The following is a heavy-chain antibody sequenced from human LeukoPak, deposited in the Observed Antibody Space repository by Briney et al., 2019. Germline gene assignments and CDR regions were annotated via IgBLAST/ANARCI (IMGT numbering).Heavy chain of an antibody. CDR2: IYPGDSDT. Sequence: GESLKISCKGSGYSFTSYWIGWVHQMPGKGLEWMGIIYPGDSDTRYSPSFQGQVTISADKSISTAYLQWSSLKASDTAMYYCARHRGSSGWYTLFDYWGQGTLVTVSS. J-gene: IGHJ4*02. CDR3: ARHRGSSGWYTLFDY. CDR1: GYSFTSYW. D-gene: IGHD6-19*01. V-gene: IGHV5-51*07.